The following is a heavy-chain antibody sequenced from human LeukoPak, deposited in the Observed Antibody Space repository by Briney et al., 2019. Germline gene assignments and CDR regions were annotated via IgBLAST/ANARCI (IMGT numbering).Heavy chain of an antibody. J-gene: IGHJ4*02. CDR3: ARDRWAYCGGDCYSDIDY. CDR1: GFTFSDYY. CDR2: ISSSGSTI. V-gene: IGHV3-11*01. Sequence: GGSLRLSCAASGFTFSDYYMSWIRQAPGKGLEWVSYISSSGSTIYYADSAKGRFTISRDNAKNSLYLQMNSLRAEDTAVYYCARDRWAYCGGDCYSDIDYWGQGTLVTVSS. D-gene: IGHD2-21*02.